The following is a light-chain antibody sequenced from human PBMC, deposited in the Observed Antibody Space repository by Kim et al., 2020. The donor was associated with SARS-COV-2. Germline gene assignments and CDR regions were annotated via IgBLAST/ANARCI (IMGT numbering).Light chain of an antibody. J-gene: IGLJ1*01. V-gene: IGLV2-8*01. Sequence: PEQSVAFSCSRTRPALVSYKYVSWYQPPPGKSPKLIIYEVTKRPSGVPDHFSGSMSGNTASLTVSGLQAEDEADYYCASHGGYDYVFGTGTKVTVL. CDR1: RPALVSYKY. CDR2: EVT. CDR3: ASHGGYDYV.